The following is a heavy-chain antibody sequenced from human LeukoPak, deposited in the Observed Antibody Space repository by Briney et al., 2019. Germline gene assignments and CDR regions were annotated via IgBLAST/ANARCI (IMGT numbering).Heavy chain of an antibody. CDR2: ISSSSSTI. V-gene: IGHV3-48*01. Sequence: GGSLRLSCAASGFTFSSYSMNWVRQAPGKGLEWVSYISSSSSTIYYADSVKGRFTISRDNAKNSLYLQMNSLRAEDTAVYYCARVSKASGLPYYYYYYGMDVWGQGTTVTVSS. J-gene: IGHJ6*02. CDR3: ARVSKASGLPYYYYYYGMDV. CDR1: GFTFSSYS. D-gene: IGHD5-18*01.